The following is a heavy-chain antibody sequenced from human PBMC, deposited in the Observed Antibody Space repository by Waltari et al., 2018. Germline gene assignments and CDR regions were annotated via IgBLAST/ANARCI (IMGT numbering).Heavy chain of an antibody. CDR1: GFTFSSYW. V-gene: IGHV3-7*01. CDR2: IKQDGSED. Sequence: EVQLVESGGGLVQPGGSLRLSCAASGFTFSSYWMSWVRQAPGKGLEWVANIKQDGSEDRNVDSVKGRFTISRDNAKNSLYLQMNSLRVEDTAVYYCARGAYCGGDCYWHFDYWGQGSLVTVSS. J-gene: IGHJ4*02. CDR3: ARGAYCGGDCYWHFDY. D-gene: IGHD2-21*01.